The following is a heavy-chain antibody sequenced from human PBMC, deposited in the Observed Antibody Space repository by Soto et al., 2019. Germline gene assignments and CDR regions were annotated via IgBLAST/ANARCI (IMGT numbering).Heavy chain of an antibody. CDR3: ASNYAYADGYYWYGIDV. V-gene: IGHV3-74*01. CDR1: GFTFSRYW. D-gene: IGHD3-16*01. CDR2: ISSYGSDT. Sequence: EVQLVESGGGLVLPGGSLRLSCAASGFTFSRYWMHWVRQAPGKGLVWVSRISSYGSDTHYADSVKGRFTISRDNAKNTLYLKMNSLGADDTAVYYCASNYAYADGYYWYGIDVWGQGTTVTVSS. J-gene: IGHJ6*02.